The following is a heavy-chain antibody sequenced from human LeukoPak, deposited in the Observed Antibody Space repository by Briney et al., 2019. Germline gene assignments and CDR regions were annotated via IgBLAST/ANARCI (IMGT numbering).Heavy chain of an antibody. J-gene: IGHJ4*02. D-gene: IGHD3/OR15-3a*01. CDR2: ISSSSSYI. V-gene: IGHV3-21*01. Sequence: GGPLRLSCAASGFTFSSYSMNWVRQAPGKGLEWVSSISSSSSYIYYADSVKGRFTISRDNAKNSLYLQMNSLRAEDTAVYYCARDAGTGYYDYWGQGTLVTVSS. CDR3: ARDAGTGYYDY. CDR1: GFTFSSYS.